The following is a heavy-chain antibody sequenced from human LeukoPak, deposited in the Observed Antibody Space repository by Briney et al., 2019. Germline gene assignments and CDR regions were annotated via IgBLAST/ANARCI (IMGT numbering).Heavy chain of an antibody. CDR3: ASSRYFDWSRFDP. CDR2: IYYSGST. D-gene: IGHD3-9*01. J-gene: IGHJ5*02. CDR1: GGSISSSSYY. V-gene: IGHV4-39*01. Sequence: SETLSLTCTVSGGSISSSSYYWGWIRQPPGKGLEWIGSIYYSGSTYYNPSLESRVTISVDTSKNQFSLKLSSVTAADTAVYYCASSRYFDWSRFDPWGQGTLVTVSS.